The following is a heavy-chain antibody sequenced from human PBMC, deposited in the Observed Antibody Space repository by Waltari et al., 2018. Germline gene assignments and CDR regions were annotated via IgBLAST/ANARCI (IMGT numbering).Heavy chain of an antibody. V-gene: IGHV3-21*01. D-gene: IGHD2-2*01. J-gene: IGHJ3*02. CDR3: ARDGYQLDDDAFDI. CDR1: GFTFSSYR. CDR2: ISSSSSYI. Sequence: EVQLVESGGGLVKPGGSLRLSCAASGFTFSSYRMTWVRPAPGKGLEWVSSISSSSSYIYYADSVKGRFTISRDNAKNSLYLQMNSLRAEDTAVYYCARDGYQLDDDAFDIWGQGTMVTVSS.